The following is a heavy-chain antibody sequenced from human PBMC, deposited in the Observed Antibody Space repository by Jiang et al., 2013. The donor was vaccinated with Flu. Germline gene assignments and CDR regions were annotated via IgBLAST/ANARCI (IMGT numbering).Heavy chain of an antibody. CDR2: VYYGST. CDR1: GDSFTNTNYY. D-gene: IGHD1-26*01. V-gene: IGHV4-39*01. J-gene: IGHJ4*02. Sequence: GLVKPSETLSLTCTVSGDSFTNTNYYWGWIRLPPGKGLEWIGSVYYGSTYYNPSLSSRVTISADTSKKQFSLNLSSVTAADTAVYYCARHRGGRYRGNYYFFDYWGLGNPGHRLL. CDR3: ARHRGGRYRGNYYFFDY.